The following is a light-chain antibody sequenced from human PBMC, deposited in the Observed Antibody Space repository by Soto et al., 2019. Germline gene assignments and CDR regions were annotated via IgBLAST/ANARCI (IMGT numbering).Light chain of an antibody. V-gene: IGKV3-20*01. Sequence: DIVLTQSPGTLSLSPGERATLSCRASQTVSSNNLAWYQQKRGQPPRLLIYGASSRAAAIPDRFRGSGSGTDFTLIISSLAPEDFAVYYCQQYGSSPFTFGPGTAVDIK. CDR3: QQYGSSPFT. CDR1: QTVSSNN. CDR2: GAS. J-gene: IGKJ3*01.